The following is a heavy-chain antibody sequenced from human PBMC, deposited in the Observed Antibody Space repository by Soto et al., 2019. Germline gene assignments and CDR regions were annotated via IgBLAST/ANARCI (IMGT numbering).Heavy chain of an antibody. D-gene: IGHD1-26*01. CDR1: GYTFTNYW. CDR2: IYPYDSQT. CDR3: ARRPSEYYGVDV. V-gene: IGHV5-51*01. J-gene: IGHJ6*02. Sequence: GESLKISCKGSGYTFTNYWIAWLRQMPGKGLEWMGIIYPYDSQTGYSPSFQGQVTISADKSINTAYLQWSSLKASDSAIYYCARRPSEYYGVDVWGQGTTVTVSS.